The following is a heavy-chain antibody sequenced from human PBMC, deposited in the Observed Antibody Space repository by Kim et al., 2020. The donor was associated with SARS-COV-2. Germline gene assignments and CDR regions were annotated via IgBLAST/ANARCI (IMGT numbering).Heavy chain of an antibody. Sequence: GGSLRLSCAASGFILSSYAMSWVRQAPGKGLEWVSAISGSGGTTYYADSVKGRFTISRENSKNTLYLQMNSLRAEDTAVYYCAKEGPNVTGTPPYYYYGMDVWGQGTTVTVSS. D-gene: IGHD6-19*01. J-gene: IGHJ6*02. CDR3: AKEGPNVTGTPPYYYYGMDV. V-gene: IGHV3-23*01. CDR1: GFILSSYA. CDR2: ISGSGGTT.